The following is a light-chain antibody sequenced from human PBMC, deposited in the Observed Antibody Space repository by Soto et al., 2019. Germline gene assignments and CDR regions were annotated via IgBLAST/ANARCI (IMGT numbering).Light chain of an antibody. CDR3: QKYNSAPRIT. Sequence: DIQMTHSPSSLSASVGDRVTITCRPSQGISNYLAWYQQKPGKVPKLLIYAASTLQSGVPSRFSGSGSGTDFTLTISSLQPEDVATYYCQKYNSAPRITFGQGTRLEIK. V-gene: IGKV1-27*01. J-gene: IGKJ5*01. CDR1: QGISNY. CDR2: AAS.